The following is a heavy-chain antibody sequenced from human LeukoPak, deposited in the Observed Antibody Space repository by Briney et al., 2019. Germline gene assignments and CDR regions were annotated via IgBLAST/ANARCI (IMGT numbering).Heavy chain of an antibody. CDR2: IREDGS. Sequence: GGSLRLSCAASGFTFCTYWMAWVRQGPGRGLGWVASIREDGSDYVASMKGRFAISRNNAKNSVYLQMNSLRAEDTAVYYCARDVNWGHFDYWGQGTLVTVSS. CDR3: ARDVNWGHFDY. J-gene: IGHJ4*02. D-gene: IGHD7-27*01. V-gene: IGHV3-7*01. CDR1: GFTFCTYW.